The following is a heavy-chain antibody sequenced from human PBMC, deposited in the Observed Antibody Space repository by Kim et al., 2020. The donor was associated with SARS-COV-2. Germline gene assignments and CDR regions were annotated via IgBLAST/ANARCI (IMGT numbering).Heavy chain of an antibody. CDR1: GYTFTSYG. J-gene: IGHJ6*02. CDR2: ISAYNGNT. V-gene: IGHV1-18*01. CDR3: ARERGLGWYDYVWGSRGHGMDV. D-gene: IGHD3-16*01. Sequence: ASVKVSCKASGYTFTSYGISWVRQAPGQGLEWMGWISAYNGNTNYAQKLQGRVTMTTDTSTSTAYMELRSLRSDDTAVYYCARERGLGWYDYVWGSRGHGMDVWGQGTTVTVSS.